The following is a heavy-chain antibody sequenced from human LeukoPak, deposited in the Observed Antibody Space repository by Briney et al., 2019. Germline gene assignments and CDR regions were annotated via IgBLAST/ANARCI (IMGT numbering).Heavy chain of an antibody. CDR1: GFTFSNHW. J-gene: IGHJ4*02. Sequence: GGSLRLSCSASGFTFSNHWMHWVRQGQGKGLMGVSRISNDGLTTTYADSVKGRFTISRDSAKNTVYMHINSLRAEDSAVYFCARDMHYNSADYWGRGTLVIVSS. CDR2: ISNDGLTT. CDR3: ARDMHYNSADY. V-gene: IGHV3-74*01. D-gene: IGHD1-1*01.